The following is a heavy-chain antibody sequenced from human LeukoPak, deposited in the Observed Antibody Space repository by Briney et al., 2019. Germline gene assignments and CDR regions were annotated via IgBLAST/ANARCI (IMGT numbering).Heavy chain of an antibody. CDR2: INSSSSYI. D-gene: IGHD3-22*01. CDR1: GFTFSSYS. Sequence: GGSLRLSCAASGFTFSSYSMNWVRQAPGKGLEWVSSINSSSSYIYYADSVKGRFTISRDNAKNSLYLQMNSLRAEDTAVYYCARDSTYYYDSSGYYPRGQGTLVTVSS. J-gene: IGHJ4*02. V-gene: IGHV3-21*01. CDR3: ARDSTYYYDSSGYYP.